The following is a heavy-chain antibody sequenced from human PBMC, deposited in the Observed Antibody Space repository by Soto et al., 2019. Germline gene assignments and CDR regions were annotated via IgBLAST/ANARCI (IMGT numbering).Heavy chain of an antibody. CDR1: GFTFSSYS. J-gene: IGHJ3*02. CDR3: ARDGVVAATLVEAFDI. V-gene: IGHV3-21*01. Sequence: SGGSLRLSCAASGFTFSSYSMNWVRQAPGKGLEWVSSISSSSSYIYYADSVKGRFTISRDNAKNSLYLQMNSLRAEDTAVYYCARDGVVAATLVEAFDIWGQGTMVTVSS. D-gene: IGHD2-15*01. CDR2: ISSSSSYI.